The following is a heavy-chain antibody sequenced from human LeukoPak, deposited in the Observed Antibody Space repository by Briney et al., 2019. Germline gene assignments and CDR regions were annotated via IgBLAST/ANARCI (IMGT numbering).Heavy chain of an antibody. CDR2: INPKNGDT. Sequence: GASVKVSCKASGYIFTGHYMHWARQAPGQGLEWMGWINPKNGDTNSAQNFQGRVTMTRDTPITTVSMELSRLRRDDTAVYYCAREGRDRSDTAAFDYWGQGTLVTVST. V-gene: IGHV1-2*02. J-gene: IGHJ4*02. D-gene: IGHD3-3*01. CDR3: AREGRDRSDTAAFDY. CDR1: GYIFTGHY.